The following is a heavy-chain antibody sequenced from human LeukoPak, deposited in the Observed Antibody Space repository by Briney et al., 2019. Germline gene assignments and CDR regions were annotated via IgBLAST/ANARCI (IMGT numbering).Heavy chain of an antibody. J-gene: IGHJ4*02. CDR2: IRYDGSNK. V-gene: IGHV3-30*02. CDR1: GFTFSSYG. D-gene: IGHD3-22*01. Sequence: AGGSLRLSCAASGFTFSSYGMHWVRQAPGKGLEWVAFIRYDGSNKYYADSVKGRFTISRDNSKNTLYLQMNSLRAEDTAVYYCAKDTPDWVYYDSSGCSALDYWGQGTLVTVSS. CDR3: AKDTPDWVYYDSSGCSALDY.